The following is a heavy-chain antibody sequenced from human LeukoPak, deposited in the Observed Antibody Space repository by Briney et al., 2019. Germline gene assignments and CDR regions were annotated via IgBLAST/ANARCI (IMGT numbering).Heavy chain of an antibody. CDR3: ARGSGWWNY. CDR2: INHSGST. V-gene: IGHV4-34*01. Sequence: SETLSLTCAVYGGSFSGYYWSWIRQPPGKGLEWIGEINHSGSTNYNPSLKSRVTISVDTSKNQFSLKLSSVTAADTAVYYCARGSGWWNYWDQGTLVTVSS. CDR1: GGSFSGYY. D-gene: IGHD6-19*01. J-gene: IGHJ4*02.